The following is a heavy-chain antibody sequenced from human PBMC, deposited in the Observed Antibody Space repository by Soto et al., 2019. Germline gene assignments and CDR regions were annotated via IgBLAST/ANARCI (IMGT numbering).Heavy chain of an antibody. CDR2: INHSGST. Sequence: QVQLQQWGAGLLKPSETLSLTCVVYGGSFSGYYWSWTRQPPGKGLEWIGEINHSGSTYYNPSLKSRVTISVDTSKNQFSLKLSSVTAADTAVYYCARGCATNGYNWFDPWGQGTLVTVSS. V-gene: IGHV4-34*01. J-gene: IGHJ5*02. D-gene: IGHD2-8*01. CDR3: ARGCATNGYNWFDP. CDR1: GGSFSGYY.